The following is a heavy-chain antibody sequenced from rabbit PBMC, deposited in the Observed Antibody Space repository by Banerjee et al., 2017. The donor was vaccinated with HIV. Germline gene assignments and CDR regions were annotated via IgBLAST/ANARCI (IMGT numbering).Heavy chain of an antibody. CDR2: IYTGDSGTT. Sequence: QEQLEESGGDLVKPEGSLTLTCTASGFSFSNKYVMCWVRQAPGKGLEWIGCIYTGDSGTTWYASWVNGRFTTSKTSSTTVTLQMTSLTAADTATYFCARDLAGVIGWNFNLWGPGTLVTVS. J-gene: IGHJ4*01. CDR1: GFSFSNKYV. CDR3: ARDLAGVIGWNFNL. V-gene: IGHV1S45*01. D-gene: IGHD4-1*01.